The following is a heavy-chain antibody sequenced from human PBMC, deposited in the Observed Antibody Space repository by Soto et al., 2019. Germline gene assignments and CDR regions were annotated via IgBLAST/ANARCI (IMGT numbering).Heavy chain of an antibody. J-gene: IGHJ5*01. CDR1: GFYFVSYT. Sequence: ESGGGPVKSGGSLRLSCAASGFYFVSYTMNWVRQAPGKGLEWVSSISGDRSYIYYADSVKGRFTISRDNAKNSLFLQMNSLRVEDTAVHYCVRDLSAYNWFDLWGPGSLVTVSS. V-gene: IGHV3-21*01. CDR2: ISGDRSYI. CDR3: VRDLSAYNWFDL.